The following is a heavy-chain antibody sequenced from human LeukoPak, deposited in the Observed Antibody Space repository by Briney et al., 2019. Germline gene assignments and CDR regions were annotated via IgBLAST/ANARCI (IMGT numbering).Heavy chain of an antibody. J-gene: IGHJ4*02. V-gene: IGHV4-59*08. CDR2: IYYSGST. Sequence: SETLSLTCTVAGGSMSPYHWGWIRQPPGKGLEWTGYIYYSGSTNYNPSLKSRVTISVDTSKNQFSLKLSSVTAADTAIYYCARAVSGRFDYWGQGTLVTVSS. CDR3: ARAVSGRFDY. CDR1: GGSMSPYH. D-gene: IGHD6-19*01.